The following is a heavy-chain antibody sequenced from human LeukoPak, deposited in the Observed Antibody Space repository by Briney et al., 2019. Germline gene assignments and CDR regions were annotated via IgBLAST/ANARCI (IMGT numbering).Heavy chain of an antibody. CDR3: VKDPFYGGNPLYYFDY. Sequence: GGSLRLSCSASGFTFSSYAMHWVRQAPGKGLECVSAIVSNGGRTYYADSVKGRFTISGDNSKNTLYLQMSSLRAEDTAVYYCVKDPFYGGNPLYYFDYWGQGTLVTVSS. D-gene: IGHD4-23*01. V-gene: IGHV3-64D*06. CDR2: IVSNGGRT. CDR1: GFTFSSYA. J-gene: IGHJ4*02.